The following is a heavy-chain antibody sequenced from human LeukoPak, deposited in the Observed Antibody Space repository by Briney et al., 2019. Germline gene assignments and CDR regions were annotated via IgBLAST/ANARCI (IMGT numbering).Heavy chain of an antibody. CDR1: GYSISSGYY. V-gene: IGHV4-38-2*02. J-gene: IGHJ5*02. D-gene: IGHD6-19*01. CDR2: IYHSGST. Sequence: SETLSLTCTVSGYSISSGYYWGWIRQPPGKGLEWIGSIYHSGSTYYNPSLKSRVTISVDTSKNQFSLKLSSVTAADTAVYYCARDDRAGLAAGKKNWFDPWGQGTLVTVSS. CDR3: ARDDRAGLAAGKKNWFDP.